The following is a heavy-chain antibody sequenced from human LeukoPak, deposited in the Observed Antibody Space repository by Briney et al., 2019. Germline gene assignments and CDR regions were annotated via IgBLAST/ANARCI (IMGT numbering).Heavy chain of an antibody. CDR3: ARVGIAAAGLDY. CDR1: GGSISSSSYY. J-gene: IGHJ4*02. V-gene: IGHV4-39*01. D-gene: IGHD6-13*01. CDR2: IYHSGST. Sequence: PSETLSLTCTVSGGSISSSSYYRGWIRQPPGKGLEWIGEIYHSGSTYYNPSLKSRVTISVDTSKNQFSLKLSSVTAADTAVYYCARVGIAAAGLDYWGQGTLVTVSS.